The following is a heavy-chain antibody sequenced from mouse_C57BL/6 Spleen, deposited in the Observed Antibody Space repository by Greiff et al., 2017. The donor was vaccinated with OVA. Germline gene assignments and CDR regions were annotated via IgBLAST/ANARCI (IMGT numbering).Heavy chain of an antibody. D-gene: IGHD2-3*01. Sequence: VKLMESGAELMKPGASVKLSCKATGYTFTGYWIEWVKQRPGHGLEWIGEILPGSGSTNYNEKFKGKATFTADTSSNTAYMQLSSLTTEDSAIYFWERYDGYDEAWFAYWGQGTLVTFSA. V-gene: IGHV1-9*01. CDR1: GYTFTGYW. CDR2: ILPGSGST. CDR3: ERYDGYDEAWFAY. J-gene: IGHJ3*01.